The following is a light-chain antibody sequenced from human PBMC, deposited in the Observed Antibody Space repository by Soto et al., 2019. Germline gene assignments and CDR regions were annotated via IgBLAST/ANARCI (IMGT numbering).Light chain of an antibody. J-gene: IGKJ5*01. V-gene: IGKV3-20*01. CDR1: QTVSSIY. Sequence: EIVLTQSPGTLSLSPGERATLSCRASQTVSSIYLAWYQQKPGQAPRLIIYGASSRATGIPDRFSCSGSGTDFPLPSTGLGPKDVAVYSCQPNSSSHLATFGQGTRLRLN. CDR2: GAS. CDR3: QPNSSSHLAT.